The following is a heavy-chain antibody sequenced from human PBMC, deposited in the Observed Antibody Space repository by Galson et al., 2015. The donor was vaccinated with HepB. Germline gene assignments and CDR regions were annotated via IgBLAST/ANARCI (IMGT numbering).Heavy chain of an antibody. Sequence: SLRLSCAASGFTFSIYGMHWVRQAPGKGLEWLAVIWPDGSIKYYSDSVKGRFSISRDNSRHTLYLQMNSLRADDTAVYHCARHNNDHDWDYWGQGTRVTVSS. V-gene: IGHV3-33*01. CDR1: GFTFSIYG. D-gene: IGHD3-3*01. J-gene: IGHJ4*02. CDR3: ARHNNDHDWDY. CDR2: IWPDGSIK.